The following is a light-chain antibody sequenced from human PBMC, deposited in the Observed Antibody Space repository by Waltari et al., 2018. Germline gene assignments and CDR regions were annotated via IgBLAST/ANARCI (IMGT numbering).Light chain of an antibody. CDR2: RDD. CDR3: AAWDDSLGGRV. Sequence: QSVLTQPPSASGTPGQRVTISCSGSGSNIGDNYVYWYHQLPGMAPKLLICRDDERPSGVPDRFSGSKSGTSASLAISGLRAEEAGDYYCAAWDDSLGGRVFGGGTKLTVL. J-gene: IGLJ3*02. V-gene: IGLV1-47*01. CDR1: GSNIGDNY.